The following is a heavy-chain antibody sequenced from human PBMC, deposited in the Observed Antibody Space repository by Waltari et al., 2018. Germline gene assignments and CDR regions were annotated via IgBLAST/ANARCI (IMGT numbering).Heavy chain of an antibody. CDR1: GGSISNYY. CDR3: ARSPGSRHYFDY. CDR2: IYYSGST. J-gene: IGHJ4*02. Sequence: VQLQESGPGLVKPSETLSLTCTVSGGSISNYYWIWLRQPPGKGLEWIGYIYYSGSTNYNPSLKSRVTISVDTSKIQFSLNLSSVTAADTAVYYCARSPGSRHYFDYWGQGTLVTVSS. D-gene: IGHD3-10*01. V-gene: IGHV4-59*01.